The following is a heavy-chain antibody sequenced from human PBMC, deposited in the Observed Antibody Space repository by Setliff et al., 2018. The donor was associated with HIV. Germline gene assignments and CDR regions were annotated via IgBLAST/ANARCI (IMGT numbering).Heavy chain of an antibody. CDR1: GASISSSSPH. Sequence: SETLSLTCTVSGASISSSSPHWAWIRQPPGKGLEYIGNIYYTGSTHHNPSLESRVATSVDTPKNQFSLKLSSVTAADTAVYYCARIVRWELVATSTFFYYYMDVWGKGTTVTVSS. CDR3: ARIVRWELVATSTFFYYYMDV. D-gene: IGHD1-26*01. V-gene: IGHV4-39*01. CDR2: IYYTGST. J-gene: IGHJ6*03.